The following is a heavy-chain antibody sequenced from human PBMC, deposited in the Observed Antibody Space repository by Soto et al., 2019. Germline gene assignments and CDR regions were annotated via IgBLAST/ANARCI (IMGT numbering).Heavy chain of an antibody. CDR3: APSRNLITEDAQVRDVDY. CDR1: GFSLTTDGVG. J-gene: IGHJ4*02. D-gene: IGHD3-10*01. Sequence: QITLKESGPTLVKPTQPLTLTCSFSGFSLTTDGVGVGWVRQPPGEALEWLALLYWDDDERYSPSLKTRLTITNNPSKNQVVLIMTTTDPVDTATYSCAPSRNLITEDAQVRDVDYWGQGTLVTVSS. V-gene: IGHV2-5*02. CDR2: LYWDDDE.